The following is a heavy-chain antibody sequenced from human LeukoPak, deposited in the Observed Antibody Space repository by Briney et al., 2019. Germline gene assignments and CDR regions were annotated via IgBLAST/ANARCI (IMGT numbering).Heavy chain of an antibody. Sequence: GGSLRLSCAASGFTFSSYSMNWVRQAPGKGLEWVSSISSSSDYIYYADSMKGRFTISRDNAKNSLYLQMNSLRAEDTAVYYCANTYCSGGSCYWAFVYWGQGTLVTVSS. CDR3: ANTYCSGGSCYWAFVY. CDR1: GFTFSSYS. CDR2: ISSSSDYI. V-gene: IGHV3-21*01. J-gene: IGHJ4*02. D-gene: IGHD2-15*01.